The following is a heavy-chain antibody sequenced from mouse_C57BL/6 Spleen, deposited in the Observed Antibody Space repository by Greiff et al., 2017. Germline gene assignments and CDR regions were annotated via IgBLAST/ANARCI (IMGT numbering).Heavy chain of an antibody. Sequence: VQLKESGGGLVQPKGSLKLSCAASGFTFNTYAMHWVRQAPGKGLEWVARIRSKSSNYATYYADSVKDRFTISRDDSHSMLYLQMNNLKTEDTAMYYCGREGSGPTWFAYWGQGTLVTVSA. CDR1: GFTFNTYA. CDR3: GREGSGPTWFAY. CDR2: IRSKSSNYAT. J-gene: IGHJ3*01. D-gene: IGHD3-2*02. V-gene: IGHV10-3*01.